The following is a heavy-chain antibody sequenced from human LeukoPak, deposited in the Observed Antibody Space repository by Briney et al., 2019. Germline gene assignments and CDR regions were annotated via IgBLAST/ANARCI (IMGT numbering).Heavy chain of an antibody. V-gene: IGHV3-23*01. Sequence: GGSLRLSCVASGFTFGDVVMSWVRQAPGKGLEWVSAISYNGASTDYADSVKGRFAISRDNSKNTLYLHMNSLRAEDTAVYYCARRTGGTKDYWGQGTQVTVSP. CDR1: GFTFGDVV. D-gene: IGHD7-27*01. CDR2: ISYNGAST. J-gene: IGHJ4*02. CDR3: ARRTGGTKDY.